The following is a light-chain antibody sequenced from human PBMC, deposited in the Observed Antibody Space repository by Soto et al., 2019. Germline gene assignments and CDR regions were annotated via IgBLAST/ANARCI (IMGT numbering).Light chain of an antibody. V-gene: IGKV3-20*01. CDR1: QSVSSSY. J-gene: IGKJ2*01. CDR2: GAS. Sequence: EIVLTQSPGTLSLSPGERATLSCRASQSVSSSYLAWYQQKPGQAPWLLIYGASSRATGIPDRFSGSGSGTDFTLTISRLEPEDFAVYYCQQYGSSPYTFVQGTKLEIK. CDR3: QQYGSSPYT.